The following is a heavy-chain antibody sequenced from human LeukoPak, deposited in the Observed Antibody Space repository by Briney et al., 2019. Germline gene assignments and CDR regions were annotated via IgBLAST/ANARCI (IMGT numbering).Heavy chain of an antibody. CDR2: INPNSGGT. Sequence: GASVRVSCKASGYTFTGYYMHWVRQAPGQGLERMGWINPNSGGTNYAQKFQGRVTMTRDTSISTAYMELSRLRSEDTAVYYCARGYYDSSGYYQFDYWGQGTLVTVSS. CDR3: ARGYYDSSGYYQFDY. V-gene: IGHV1-2*02. CDR1: GYTFTGYY. J-gene: IGHJ4*02. D-gene: IGHD3-22*01.